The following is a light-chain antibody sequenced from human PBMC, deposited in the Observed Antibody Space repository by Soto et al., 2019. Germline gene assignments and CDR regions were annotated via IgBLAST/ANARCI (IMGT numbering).Light chain of an antibody. Sequence: DIQMTQSPSSLSASVGDRVTITCRASQSINSYLNWYQQKPGKAPKPLIYAASSLQSGVPSRFSGSGAGTDCTLTISSLQPEDFAIYYCQQSYSVPITFGPGTTVDV. CDR2: AAS. V-gene: IGKV1-39*01. CDR3: QQSYSVPIT. CDR1: QSINSY. J-gene: IGKJ3*01.